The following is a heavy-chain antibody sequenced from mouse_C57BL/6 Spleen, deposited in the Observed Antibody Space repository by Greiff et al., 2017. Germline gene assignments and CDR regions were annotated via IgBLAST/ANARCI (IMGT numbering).Heavy chain of an antibody. J-gene: IGHJ3*01. D-gene: IGHD2-2*01. CDR3: ARIWGGYPWFAY. CDR1: GYTFTSYW. CDR2: IYPGSGST. Sequence: QVQLQQPGAELVKPGASVKMSCKASGYTFTSYWITWVKQRPGQGLEWIGDIYPGSGSTNYNEKFKSKATLTVDTSSSTAYMQLSSLTSEDSAVYYCARIWGGYPWFAYWGQGTMVTVSA. V-gene: IGHV1-55*01.